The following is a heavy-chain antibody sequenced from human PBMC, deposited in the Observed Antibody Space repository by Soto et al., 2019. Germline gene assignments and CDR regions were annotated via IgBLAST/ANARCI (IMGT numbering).Heavy chain of an antibody. J-gene: IGHJ4*02. CDR2: IYWDDGK. Sequence: QITLKESGPPLVKPTQTLTLTCTFSGFSLSTSGVGVGWIRQPPGKALEWLALIYWDDGKRYSPSLKSRLTITKDTSKNQVVLTMTNMDPVDTATYYCAHVYGGYDNFDYWGQGTLVTVSS. CDR3: AHVYGGYDNFDY. V-gene: IGHV2-5*02. CDR1: GFSLSTSGVG. D-gene: IGHD5-12*01.